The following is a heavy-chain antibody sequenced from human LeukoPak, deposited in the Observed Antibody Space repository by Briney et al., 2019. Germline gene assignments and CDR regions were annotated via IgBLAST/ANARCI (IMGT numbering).Heavy chain of an antibody. D-gene: IGHD2-2*01. CDR1: GYTFTGYY. J-gene: IGHJ4*02. V-gene: IGHV1-2*02. Sequence: GASVKVSCKASGYTFTGYYMHWVRQAPGQGLEWMGWINPNSGGTNYAQKFQGRVTMTRDTSISTAYMELSSLRSEDTAVYYCARDLYCSSTSCRDYWGQGTLVTVSS. CDR3: ARDLYCSSTSCRDY. CDR2: INPNSGGT.